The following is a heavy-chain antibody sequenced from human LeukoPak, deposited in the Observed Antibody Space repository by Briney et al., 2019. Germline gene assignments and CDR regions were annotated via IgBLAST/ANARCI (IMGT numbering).Heavy chain of an antibody. CDR2: ISYDGSNK. J-gene: IGHJ4*02. Sequence: GGSLRLSCAASGFTFSSYAMHWVRQAPGKGLEWVAVISYDGSNKYYADSVKGRFTISRDNSKNTLYLQMNSLRAEDTAVYYCARDRSRYGSGSYDFDYWGQGTLVTVSS. D-gene: IGHD3-10*01. CDR3: ARDRSRYGSGSYDFDY. V-gene: IGHV3-30-3*01. CDR1: GFTFSSYA.